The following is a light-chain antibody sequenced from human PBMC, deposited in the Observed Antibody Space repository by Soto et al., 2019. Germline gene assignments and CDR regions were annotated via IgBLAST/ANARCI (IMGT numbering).Light chain of an antibody. CDR1: SIDVGGYNY. J-gene: IGLJ2*01. CDR2: DVS. Sequence: QSALTQPASVFGSPGQSITISCTGTSIDVGGYNYVSWYQQHPGKAPKLMMYDVSNRPSGVSNRFSGSKSGNTASLTISGLQAEDEADYYCSSRTSISAQVFGGGTKLTVL. CDR3: SSRTSISAQV. V-gene: IGLV2-14*01.